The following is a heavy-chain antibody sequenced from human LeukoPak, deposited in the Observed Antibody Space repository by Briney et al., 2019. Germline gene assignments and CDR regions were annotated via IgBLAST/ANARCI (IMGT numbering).Heavy chain of an antibody. CDR3: ARVYSNYFPFDY. Sequence: GASVKVSCKVSGYTLTELSMHWVRQAPGQGLEWMGWISAYNGNTNYAQKLQGRVTMTTDTSTSTAYMELRSLRSDDTAVYYCARVYSNYFPFDYWGQGTLVTVSS. J-gene: IGHJ4*02. CDR1: GYTLTELS. D-gene: IGHD4-11*01. CDR2: ISAYNGNT. V-gene: IGHV1-18*01.